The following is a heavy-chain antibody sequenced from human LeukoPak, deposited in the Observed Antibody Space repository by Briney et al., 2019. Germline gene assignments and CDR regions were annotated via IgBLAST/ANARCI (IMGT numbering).Heavy chain of an antibody. CDR2: IIPILGIA. D-gene: IGHD2/OR15-2a*01. Sequence: ASVKVSCKASGGTFSSYAISWVRQAPGQGLEWMGRIIPILGIANYAQKFQGRVTITADKSTSTAYMELSSLRSEDTAVYYCARDVNNYYYYGMDVWGQGTRVTVSS. V-gene: IGHV1-69*04. CDR3: ARDVNNYYYYGMDV. J-gene: IGHJ6*02. CDR1: GGTFSSYA.